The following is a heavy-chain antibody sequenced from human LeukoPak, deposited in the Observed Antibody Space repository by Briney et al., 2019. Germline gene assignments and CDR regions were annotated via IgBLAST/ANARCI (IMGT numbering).Heavy chain of an antibody. J-gene: IGHJ3*02. CDR2: IKQDGNEK. D-gene: IGHD5-24*01. CDR1: GFAFSTYW. Sequence: GGSLRLSCAASGFAFSTYWMTWVRQAPGKGLGWVANIKQDGNEKYYVDSVKGRFSISRDNAKNSLSLQMNSLRAEDTAVYYCARDVRDGYNHDAFDIWGQGTMVTVSS. V-gene: IGHV3-7*01. CDR3: ARDVRDGYNHDAFDI.